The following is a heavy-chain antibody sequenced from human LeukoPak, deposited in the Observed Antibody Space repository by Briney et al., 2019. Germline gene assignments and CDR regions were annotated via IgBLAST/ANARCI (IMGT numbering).Heavy chain of an antibody. CDR3: AKNSLYGDHFDS. D-gene: IGHD4-17*01. Sequence: SQTLSLTCTVSGGSISSRRYYWSWLRQPAGKGLEWIGRIYTSGSTHYNPSLKSRFTMAVDTSKNQFSLKLSSVPAAETAIYYCAKNSLYGDHFDSWGQGALVTVSS. CDR2: IYTSGST. CDR1: GGSISSRRYY. J-gene: IGHJ4*02. V-gene: IGHV4-61*02.